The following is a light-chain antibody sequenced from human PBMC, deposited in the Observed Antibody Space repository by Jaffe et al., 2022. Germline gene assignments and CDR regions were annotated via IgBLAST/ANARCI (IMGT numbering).Light chain of an antibody. CDR1: SSNVGNNY. CDR3: GTWDNSLSGLYV. J-gene: IGLJ1*01. Sequence: QSVLTQPPSVSAAPGQKVTISCSGSSSNVGNNYVSWYQQLPGTAPKLLVYENNKRPSGIPDRFSGSKSGTSATLGITGLQTGDEADYYCGTWDNSLSGLYVFGTGTKVTVL. V-gene: IGLV1-51*02. CDR2: ENN.